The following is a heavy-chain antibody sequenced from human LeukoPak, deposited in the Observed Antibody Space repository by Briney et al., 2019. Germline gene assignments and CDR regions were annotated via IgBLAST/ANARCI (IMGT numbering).Heavy chain of an antibody. CDR1: GFTFSNYN. Sequence: GGSLRLSCAASGFTFSNYNMNWVRQAPGKGLEWVSSIRSSTTYVYYADSVKGRFTISRDNAKNSLYLQMNSLRAEDTAVYYCARRGTGPFDYLGQGTLVTVSS. V-gene: IGHV3-21*01. J-gene: IGHJ4*02. D-gene: IGHD1-1*01. CDR3: ARRGTGPFDY. CDR2: IRSSTTYV.